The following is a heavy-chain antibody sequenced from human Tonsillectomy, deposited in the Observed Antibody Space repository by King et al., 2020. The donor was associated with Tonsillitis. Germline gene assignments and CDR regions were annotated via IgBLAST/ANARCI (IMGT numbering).Heavy chain of an antibody. J-gene: IGHJ2*01. CDR2: IAYDASYE. CDR1: GFTFSNYG. V-gene: IGHV3-30*18. Sequence: VQLVESGGGVVQPGRSLRLSCAASGFTFSNYGMHWVRQAPGKGLEGVALIAYDASYENYADSVKGRFAISRDNSKNTLYLEMNSLRVEDTAVYYCAKDGIALSDWYFDLWGRGTRVTVSS. D-gene: IGHD3-16*02. CDR3: AKDGIALSDWYFDL.